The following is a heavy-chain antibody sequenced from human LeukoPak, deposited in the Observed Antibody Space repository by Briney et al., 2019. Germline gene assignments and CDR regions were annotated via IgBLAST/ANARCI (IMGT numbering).Heavy chain of an antibody. CDR1: GGSISSSSYY. CDR3: ARVVFGSSGWYSVV. J-gene: IGHJ4*02. Sequence: SETLSLTCTVSGGSISSSSYYWGWIRQPPGKGLEWIGSIYYSGSTYYNPSLKSRVTISVDTSKNQFSLKLSSVTAADTAVYYCARVVFGSSGWYSVVWGQGTLVTVSS. V-gene: IGHV4-39*07. CDR2: IYYSGST. D-gene: IGHD6-19*01.